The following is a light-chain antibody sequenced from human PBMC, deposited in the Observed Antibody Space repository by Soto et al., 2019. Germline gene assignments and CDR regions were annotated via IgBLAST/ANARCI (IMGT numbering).Light chain of an antibody. Sequence: EIVLTQFPATLSLFPGETATLSCRASQTVGTYLAWYQQKPGQAPRLLISDASNRATGVPTRFSGSGSGTDFTVSICSLGPEDVAGYFCQQRNNWPRITFGQGTRLEIK. CDR3: QQRNNWPRIT. CDR1: QTVGTY. J-gene: IGKJ5*01. V-gene: IGKV3-11*01. CDR2: DAS.